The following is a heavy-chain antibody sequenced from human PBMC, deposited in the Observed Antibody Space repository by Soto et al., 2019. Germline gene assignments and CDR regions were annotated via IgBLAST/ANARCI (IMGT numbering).Heavy chain of an antibody. CDR1: GASISSGGYY. V-gene: IGHV4-61*08. CDR3: ARVPMVVAATIWFAFDI. D-gene: IGHD2-15*01. Sequence: SSETLSLTCTVSGASISSGGYYWGWIRQHPGKGLEWIGYIYYSGSTNYNPSLKSRVTISVDTSKNQFSLKLSSVTAADTAVYYCARVPMVVAATIWFAFDIWGQGTMVTVSS. J-gene: IGHJ3*02. CDR2: IYYSGST.